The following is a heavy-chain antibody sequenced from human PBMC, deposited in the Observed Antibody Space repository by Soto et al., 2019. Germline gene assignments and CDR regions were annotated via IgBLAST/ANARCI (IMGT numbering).Heavy chain of an antibody. CDR1: GGTFSSYT. CDR3: ARTKGDSSSWYYFDY. V-gene: IGHV1-69*02. Sequence: QVQLVQSGAEVKKPGSSVKVSCKASGGTFSSYTISWVRQAPGQGLEWMGRIIPILGIANYAQKFQGRVKITADKSTSTAYMELSSLRSEDTAVYYCARTKGDSSSWYYFDYWGQGTLVTVSS. J-gene: IGHJ4*02. D-gene: IGHD6-13*01. CDR2: IIPILGIA.